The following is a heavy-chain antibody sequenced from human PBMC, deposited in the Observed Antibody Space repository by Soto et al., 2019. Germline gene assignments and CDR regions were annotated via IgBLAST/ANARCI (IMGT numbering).Heavy chain of an antibody. Sequence: EVQLVESGGGLVQPGGSLRLSCAASGFTVSSNYMSWVRQAPGKGLEWVSVIYSGGSIYYADSVKGRFIISRDNSKNTVYLQMNSLRAEDTAVYYCARVSMVRGAMITDWYFDLWGRGTLVTVSS. CDR1: GFTVSSNY. V-gene: IGHV3-66*01. J-gene: IGHJ2*01. CDR2: IYSGGSI. D-gene: IGHD3-10*01. CDR3: ARVSMVRGAMITDWYFDL.